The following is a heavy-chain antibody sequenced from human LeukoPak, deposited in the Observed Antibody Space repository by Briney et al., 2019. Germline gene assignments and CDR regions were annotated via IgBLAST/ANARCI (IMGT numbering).Heavy chain of an antibody. Sequence: GGSLRLSCAATGFSFRSYWMNWVRQAPGKALEWLAIIKQDGSEKHYKGSVEGRFTISRDNAKNSLHLQMNSLRAEDTAVYYCAGGSGYLITSWGQGTLVTVSS. J-gene: IGHJ5*02. V-gene: IGHV3-7*01. CDR3: AGGSGYLITS. D-gene: IGHD3-9*01. CDR1: GFSFRSYW. CDR2: IKQDGSEK.